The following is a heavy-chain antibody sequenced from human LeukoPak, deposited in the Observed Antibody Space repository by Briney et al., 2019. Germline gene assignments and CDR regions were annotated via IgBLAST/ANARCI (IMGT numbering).Heavy chain of an antibody. CDR2: ISGSGGST. V-gene: IGHV3-23*01. CDR1: GFTFSSYA. CDR3: AKDTLPGYCSGGSCYHNFDY. D-gene: IGHD2-15*01. J-gene: IGHJ4*02. Sequence: GGSLRLSCAASGFTFSSYAMSWVRQAPGKGLEWVSAISGSGGSTYYADSVKGRFTISRDNSKNTLYLQMNSLRAEDTAVYYCAKDTLPGYCSGGSCYHNFDYWGQETLVTVSS.